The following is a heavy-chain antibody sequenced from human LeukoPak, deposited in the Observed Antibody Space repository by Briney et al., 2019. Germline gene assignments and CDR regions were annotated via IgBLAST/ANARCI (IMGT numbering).Heavy chain of an antibody. CDR2: IIPIFGTA. J-gene: IGHJ4*02. V-gene: IGHV1-69*13. Sequence: GASVTVSCKASGGTFSSYAISWVRQAPGQGLEWMGGIIPIFGTANYAQKFQGRVTITADESTSTAYMELSSLRSEDTAVYYCARDLLIAAAGTSPFDYWGQGTLVTVSS. CDR1: GGTFSSYA. D-gene: IGHD6-13*01. CDR3: ARDLLIAAAGTSPFDY.